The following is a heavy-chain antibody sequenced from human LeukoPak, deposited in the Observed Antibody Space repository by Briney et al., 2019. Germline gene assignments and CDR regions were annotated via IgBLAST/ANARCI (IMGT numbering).Heavy chain of an antibody. D-gene: IGHD3-10*01. CDR3: ARAYGSGSSYHPDY. CDR1: GYSFTAYY. Sequence: GASVKVSCKASGYSFTAYYMHWVRQAPGQGLKYMGWINPNSGGTNSSQKFQDRVTLTRDTSISTAYMELSSLTSDDTAVYYCARAYGSGSSYHPDYWGQGTLVTVSS. CDR2: INPNSGGT. J-gene: IGHJ4*02. V-gene: IGHV1-2*02.